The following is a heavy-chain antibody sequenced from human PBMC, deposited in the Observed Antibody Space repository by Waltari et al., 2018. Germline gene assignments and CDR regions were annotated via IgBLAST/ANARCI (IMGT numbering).Heavy chain of an antibody. D-gene: IGHD2-2*01. CDR1: GYTFTGYY. CDR3: ARERGRIVVVPAAIGY. CDR2: INPNSGGT. V-gene: IGHV1-2*02. Sequence: QVQLVQSGAEVKKPGASVKVSCKASGYTFTGYYMHWVRPAPGQGLEWMGWINPNSGGTNYAQKFQGRVTMTRDTSISTAYMELSRLRSDDTAVYYCARERGRIVVVPAAIGYWGQGTLVTVSS. J-gene: IGHJ4*02.